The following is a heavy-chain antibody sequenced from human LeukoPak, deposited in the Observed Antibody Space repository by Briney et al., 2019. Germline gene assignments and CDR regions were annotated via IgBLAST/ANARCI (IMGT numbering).Heavy chain of an antibody. D-gene: IGHD3-10*01. V-gene: IGHV3-23*01. CDR3: ARAPYGSGSYNDY. Sequence: AGGSLRLPCEASGFTFSNYAMNWVRQTPGKGLEWVSSITSYRRDTYYADSVKGRFPISRDNSKNMLYLQMNSLRIEDTAVYYCARAPYGSGSYNDYWGQGTLVTVSS. J-gene: IGHJ4*02. CDR1: GFTFSNYA. CDR2: ITSYRRDT.